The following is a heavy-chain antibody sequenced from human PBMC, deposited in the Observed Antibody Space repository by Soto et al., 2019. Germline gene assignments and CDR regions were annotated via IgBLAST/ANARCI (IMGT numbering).Heavy chain of an antibody. D-gene: IGHD3-10*01. CDR3: ARDLEWFGKFPYSSAY. Sequence: ASVKVSCKASGYTFTSYAMNWVRQAPGHRLEWMGWINTASGNTKYSQKFQGRVTITRDTSASTAYMDLSSLRSEDTAVYYCARDLEWFGKFPYSSAYWGQGTLVTVSS. CDR1: GYTFTSYA. J-gene: IGHJ4*02. V-gene: IGHV1-3*04. CDR2: INTASGNT.